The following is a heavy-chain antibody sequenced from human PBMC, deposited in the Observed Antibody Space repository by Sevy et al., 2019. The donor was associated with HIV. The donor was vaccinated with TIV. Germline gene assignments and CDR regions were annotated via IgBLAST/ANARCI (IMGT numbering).Heavy chain of an antibody. CDR2: ITRNSYEAYGGTT. CDR1: GFTFDDYA. V-gene: IGHV3-49*03. D-gene: IGHD5-12*01. J-gene: IGHJ4*02. CDR3: SRGLATADTPEYYFDS. Sequence: GGSLRLSCTASGFTFDDYAMSWFRQAPGKGLEWVAFITRNSYEAYGGTTEYAASVKGRFIISRDDSKSIAYLQMISLKTEDTAVYYCSRGLATADTPEYYFDSWGQGTLVTVSS.